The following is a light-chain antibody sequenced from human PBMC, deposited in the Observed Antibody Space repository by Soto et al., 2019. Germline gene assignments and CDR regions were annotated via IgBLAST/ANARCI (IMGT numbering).Light chain of an antibody. CDR1: QYINTR. J-gene: IGKJ1*01. Sequence: EMVLTQSPATLSSFPGDRVTLSCSASQYINTRLAWYQHRPGQAPRLLIYQTSIRAAGIPARFSASGTGTDFTLTISVVQPEELAVYDCHQRQSWPRTFGQGTKGEIK. CDR3: HQRQSWPRT. CDR2: QTS. V-gene: IGKV3-11*01.